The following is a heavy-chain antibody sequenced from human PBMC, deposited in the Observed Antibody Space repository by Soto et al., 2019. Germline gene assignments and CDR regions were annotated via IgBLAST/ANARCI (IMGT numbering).Heavy chain of an antibody. V-gene: IGHV4-30-4*01. D-gene: IGHD1-26*01. Sequence: QAQLQESGPGLVKPSQTLSLTCTVSGGSISSGDYYWSWIRQPPGKGLEWIGYIYYSGSSYYNPYRKSRVTVSADTAKNQFSLKLSSVTAADTAVYYCARAWFLLEGATRHYYYYYGMDVWGQGTTVTVSS. CDR2: IYYSGSS. CDR3: ARAWFLLEGATRHYYYYYGMDV. J-gene: IGHJ6*02. CDR1: GGSISSGDYY.